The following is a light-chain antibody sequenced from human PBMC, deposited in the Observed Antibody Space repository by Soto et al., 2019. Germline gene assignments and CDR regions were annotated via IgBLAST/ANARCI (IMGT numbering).Light chain of an antibody. CDR1: QSVRNW. V-gene: IGKV1-5*01. Sequence: DIQMTQSPSTLFASVGYRFTITCRASQSVRNWLAWYQQKPGRAPQLLIYDSSTLEPGVPSRFRGSGSGTEFTLTIKGLQPDDFATYYCQQYDGYSPQTFGQGTKGDIK. J-gene: IGKJ1*01. CDR3: QQYDGYSPQT. CDR2: DSS.